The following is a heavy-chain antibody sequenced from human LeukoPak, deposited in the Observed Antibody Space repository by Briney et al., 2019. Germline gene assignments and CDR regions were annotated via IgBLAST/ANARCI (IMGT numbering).Heavy chain of an antibody. D-gene: IGHD3-10*01. J-gene: IGHJ4*02. Sequence: PSETLSLTCAVYGGSFSGYYWSWIRQPPGKGLEWIGEINHSGSTNYNPSLKSRVTISVDTSKNQFSLKLSSVTAADTAVYYCASARVNPLLWFGEYVNYFDYWGQGTLVTVSS. V-gene: IGHV4-34*01. CDR1: GGSFSGYY. CDR3: ASARVNPLLWFGEYVNYFDY. CDR2: INHSGST.